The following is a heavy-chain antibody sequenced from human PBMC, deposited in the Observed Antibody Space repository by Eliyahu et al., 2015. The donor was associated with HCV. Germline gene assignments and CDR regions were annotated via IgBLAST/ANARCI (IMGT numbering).Heavy chain of an antibody. V-gene: IGHV1-3*01. D-gene: IGHD3-3*01. CDR1: GYTFTPYG. Sequence: QVQFVQSGADVKKPGASVKVXCXASGYTFTPYGLHWVRQAPGQSLEWMGWINGDNGNTKYSQDFQGRLTITRDTSANIAYMELSSLRSDDTAIYYCARDFFKESGHFDYWGQGTLVTVSS. J-gene: IGHJ4*02. CDR3: ARDFFKESGHFDY. CDR2: INGDNGNT.